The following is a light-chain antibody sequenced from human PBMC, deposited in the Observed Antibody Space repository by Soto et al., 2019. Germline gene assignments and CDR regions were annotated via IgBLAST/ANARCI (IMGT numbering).Light chain of an antibody. CDR3: QQYDVHPKT. CDR2: DAS. J-gene: IGKJ1*01. Sequence: DIQMTQSPSTLSASVGDRVTITCRASENIKNWLAWYQQTAGKAPKVLISDASRLEAGVPSRFSGSGSGTDFTLTTTSLQTDDFGTYYCQQYDVHPKTFGQGTKVDIK. V-gene: IGKV1-5*01. CDR1: ENIKNW.